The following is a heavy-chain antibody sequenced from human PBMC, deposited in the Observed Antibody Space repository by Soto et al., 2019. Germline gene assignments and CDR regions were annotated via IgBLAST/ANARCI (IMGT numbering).Heavy chain of an antibody. CDR2: IIPIFGTA. CDR1: GVTFSSYA. Sequence: GASVKVSCKASGVTFSSYAISWGRQAPGQGLEWMGGIIPIFGTANYAQKFQGRVTITADESTSTAYMELSSLRSEDTAVYYCAGVVITPYYYYYGMDVWGQGTTVTVSS. CDR3: AGVVITPYYYYYGMDV. D-gene: IGHD3-22*01. V-gene: IGHV1-69*13. J-gene: IGHJ6*02.